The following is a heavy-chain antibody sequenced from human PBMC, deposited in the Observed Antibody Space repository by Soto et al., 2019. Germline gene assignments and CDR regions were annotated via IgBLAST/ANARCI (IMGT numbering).Heavy chain of an antibody. V-gene: IGHV3-7*05. J-gene: IGHJ4*02. D-gene: IGHD3-10*01. CDR3: VSSAGSSY. Sequence: EVQLVESGGGLVQPGGSLRLSCAASGFTFNTSWMSWVRRAPGKGLEWVAHMNQHGSEKYYVDSVKGRFTISGDDAKNSLYLPMHRPGAEDPAVYYCVSSAGSSYWGPGTLVTVSS. CDR1: GFTFNTSW. CDR2: MNQHGSEK.